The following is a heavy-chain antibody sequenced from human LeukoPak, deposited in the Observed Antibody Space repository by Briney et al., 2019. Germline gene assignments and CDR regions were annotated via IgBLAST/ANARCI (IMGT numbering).Heavy chain of an antibody. V-gene: IGHV1-2*02. D-gene: IGHD6-13*01. J-gene: IGHJ6*02. Sequence: LGASVKVSCKASGYTFTGYYMHWVRQAPGQGLEWMGWINPNSGGTNYAQKFQGRVTMTRDTSISTAYMELSRLRSDDTAVYYCARGDDSSWYLWGYYYYYGMDVWGQGTTVTVSS. CDR1: GYTFTGYY. CDR2: INPNSGGT. CDR3: ARGDDSSWYLWGYYYYYGMDV.